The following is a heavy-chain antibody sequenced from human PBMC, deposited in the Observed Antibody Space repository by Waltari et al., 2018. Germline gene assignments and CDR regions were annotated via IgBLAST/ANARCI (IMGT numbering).Heavy chain of an antibody. D-gene: IGHD3-10*01. CDR3: ARGRRLTGAFDY. J-gene: IGHJ4*02. V-gene: IGHV4-34*01. CDR1: GGSFRGYY. CDR2: IDHSGST. Sequence: QVQLQQWGAGLLKPSEPLSLPCAVYGGSFRGYYWSWIRQSLGKGLEWIGEIDHSGSTNYNPSLKSRVTISPDTSKNQLSLKLRFVTAADTAVYYCARGRRLTGAFDYWGQGTLVTVSS.